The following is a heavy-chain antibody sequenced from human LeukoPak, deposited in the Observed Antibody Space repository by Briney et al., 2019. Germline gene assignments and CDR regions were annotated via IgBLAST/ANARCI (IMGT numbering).Heavy chain of an antibody. CDR2: IYYSGST. CDR3: AGGRWVLTGRYYFDY. V-gene: IGHV4-61*03. CDR1: GASVSSGGSY. Sequence: PSESLSLTCTVSGASVSSGGSYWGWLRQPPGKGLEWIAHIYYSGSTHYNPSLKRRVTIPRHTYKNHFSLKLSSVTAADTAVYYCAGGRWVLTGRYYFDYWGQGTLVTVSS. D-gene: IGHD2-8*02. J-gene: IGHJ4*02.